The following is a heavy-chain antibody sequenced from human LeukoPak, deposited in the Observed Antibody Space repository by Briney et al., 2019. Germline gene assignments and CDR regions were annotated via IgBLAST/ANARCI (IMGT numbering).Heavy chain of an antibody. J-gene: IGHJ4*02. CDR2: IFPGDSDT. D-gene: IGHD3-22*01. CDR3: ARQFRDSSGYYSYYFDY. CDR1: GYSFTTYW. V-gene: IGHV5-51*01. Sequence: GESLKISCKGSGYSFTTYWIGWVRQMPGRGLEWMGIIFPGDSDTRYSPSFQGQVTISADKSISTAYLQWSSLKASDTAMYYCARQFRDSSGYYSYYFDYWGQGTLVTVSS.